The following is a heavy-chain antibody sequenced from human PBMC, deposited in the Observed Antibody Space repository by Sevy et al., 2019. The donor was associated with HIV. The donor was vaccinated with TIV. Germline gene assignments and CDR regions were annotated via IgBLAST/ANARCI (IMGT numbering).Heavy chain of an antibody. Sequence: GGSLRLSCAASGFTFSSYAMSWVRQAPGKGLEWVSAISGRGSRTYFADSVKGRFTISRDNSRNTLDLQMNSLRSEDTALYYCASTGYCTGGSCYSPFGYWGQGTLVTVSS. V-gene: IGHV3-23*01. CDR1: GFTFSSYA. CDR2: ISGRGSRT. CDR3: ASTGYCTGGSCYSPFGY. D-gene: IGHD2-15*01. J-gene: IGHJ4*02.